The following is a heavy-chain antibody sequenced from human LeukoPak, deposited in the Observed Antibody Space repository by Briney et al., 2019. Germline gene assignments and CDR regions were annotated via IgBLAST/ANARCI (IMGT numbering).Heavy chain of an antibody. D-gene: IGHD5-12*01. V-gene: IGHV1-18*01. CDR1: GYTFSKFG. J-gene: IGHJ4*02. CDR2: INVYNGNT. Sequence: ASVKGSCKASGYTFSKFGIGWLRQAPGQGPEWMGWINVYNGNTNYAQKLQGRVTMTTDTSTSTAYLELRSLRSDDTAVYYCARDDPNSGYDFDYWGQGTLVTVSS. CDR3: ARDDPNSGYDFDY.